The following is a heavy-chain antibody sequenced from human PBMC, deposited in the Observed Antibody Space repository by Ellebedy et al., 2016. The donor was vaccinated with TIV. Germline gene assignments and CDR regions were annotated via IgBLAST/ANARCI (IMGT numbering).Heavy chain of an antibody. D-gene: IGHD2-15*01. CDR3: AKGCGGSCYWEAY. V-gene: IGHV3-7*03. J-gene: IGHJ4*02. CDR2: IRQDGSDT. Sequence: GESLKISCAASGFTFSTYWMSWVRQAPGEGLEWVAGIRQDGSDTYYVDSVKGRFTISRDNSKNTLYLQMNSLRAEDTAVYYCAKGCGGSCYWEAYWGQGTLVTVSS. CDR1: GFTFSTYW.